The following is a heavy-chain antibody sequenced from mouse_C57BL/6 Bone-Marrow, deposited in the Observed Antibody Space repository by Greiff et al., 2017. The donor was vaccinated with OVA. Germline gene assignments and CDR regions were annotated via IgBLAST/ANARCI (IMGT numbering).Heavy chain of an antibody. J-gene: IGHJ1*03. Sequence: EVQLVESGGGLVKPGGSLKLSCAASGFTFSSYAMSWVRQTPEKRLEWVATISDGGSYTYYPDNVKGRFTISRDNAKNNLYLQMSHLKAEDTAMYYCARDRDYGSSYYWYFDVWGTATTVTVSS. CDR2: ISDGGSYT. D-gene: IGHD1-1*01. V-gene: IGHV5-4*01. CDR3: ARDRDYGSSYYWYFDV. CDR1: GFTFSSYA.